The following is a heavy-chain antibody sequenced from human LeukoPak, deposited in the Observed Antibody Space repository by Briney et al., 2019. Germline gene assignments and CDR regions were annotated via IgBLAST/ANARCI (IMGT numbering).Heavy chain of an antibody. D-gene: IGHD1-26*01. J-gene: IGHJ3*02. CDR3: ATGGDAFDI. CDR2: ITGSGRST. V-gene: IGHV3-23*01. CDR1: EFPFSKYA. Sequence: GGSLRLSCAASEFPFSKYAMSWVRQAPGKGLEWVSTITGSGRSTSYAASVKGRSIASRDNSQNTLSLQMNSLRAEDTAVYYCATGGDAFDIWGQGTMVTVSS.